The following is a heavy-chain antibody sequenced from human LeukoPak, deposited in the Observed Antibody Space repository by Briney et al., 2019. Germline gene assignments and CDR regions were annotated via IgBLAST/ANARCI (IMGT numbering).Heavy chain of an antibody. V-gene: IGHV1-46*01. Sequence: ASVKVSCKASGYTFTSYYMHWVRQAPGQGLEWMGIINPSGGSTSYAQKFQGRVTMTRDTSTSTVYMELSSLRSEDTAVYYCARSPIPTWYRSSWYSYFDYWGQGTLVTVSS. CDR2: INPSGGST. CDR1: GYTFTSYY. J-gene: IGHJ4*02. CDR3: ARSPIPTWYRSSWYSYFDY. D-gene: IGHD6-13*01.